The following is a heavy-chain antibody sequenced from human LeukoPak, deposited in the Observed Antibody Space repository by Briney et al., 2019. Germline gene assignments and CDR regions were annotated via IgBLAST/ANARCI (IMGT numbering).Heavy chain of an antibody. Sequence: GGSLRLSCAASGFSFSSYAMSWVRQGPGKGLEWVSGISGSGDSTYYADSVKGRFTISRDNSKNTLYLQMSSLRAEDTAVYYCAKDSGGDNYFDYWGQGTLVTVSS. D-gene: IGHD3-16*01. V-gene: IGHV3-23*01. J-gene: IGHJ4*02. CDR2: ISGSGDST. CDR1: GFSFSSYA. CDR3: AKDSGGDNYFDY.